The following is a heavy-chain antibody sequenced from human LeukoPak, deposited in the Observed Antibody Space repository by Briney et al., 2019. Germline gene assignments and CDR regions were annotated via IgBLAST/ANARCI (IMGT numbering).Heavy chain of an antibody. D-gene: IGHD5-12*01. CDR1: GFTFSSYA. Sequence: GGSLRLSCAASGFTFSSYAMHWVRQAPGKGLEWVAVISYDVSNKYYADSVKGRFTISRDNSKNTLYLQMNSLRAEDTAVYYCSGSGYDFYYMDVWGKGTTVTISS. CDR2: ISYDVSNK. V-gene: IGHV3-30*04. J-gene: IGHJ6*03. CDR3: SGSGYDFYYMDV.